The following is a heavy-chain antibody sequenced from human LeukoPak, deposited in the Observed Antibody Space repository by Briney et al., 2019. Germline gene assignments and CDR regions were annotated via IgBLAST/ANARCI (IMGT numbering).Heavy chain of an antibody. V-gene: IGHV1-8*02. Sequence: ASVKVSCKASGGTFSSYDINWVRQATGQGLEWMGWMNPNSGNTGYAQKFQGRVTMTRNTSISTAYMELSSLRSEDTTVYYCARTSSELRYFDWLSRWEGYYFDYWGQGTLVTVSS. CDR1: GGTFSSYD. D-gene: IGHD3-9*01. CDR2: MNPNSGNT. J-gene: IGHJ4*02. CDR3: ARTSSELRYFDWLSRWEGYYFDY.